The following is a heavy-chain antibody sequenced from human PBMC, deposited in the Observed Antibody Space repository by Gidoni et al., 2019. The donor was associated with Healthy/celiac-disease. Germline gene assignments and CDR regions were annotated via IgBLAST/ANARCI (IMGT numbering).Heavy chain of an antibody. CDR3: AKDTQRRSGWELLGAFDI. Sequence: EVQLVASGGGLVQPGRSLRLSCAASGFTFDDYAMHWVRQAPGKGLEWVSGISWNSGSIGYADSVKGRFTISRDNAKNSLYLQMNSLRAEDTALYYCAKDTQRRSGWELLGAFDIWGQGTMVTVSS. J-gene: IGHJ3*02. V-gene: IGHV3-9*01. CDR1: GFTFDDYA. CDR2: ISWNSGSI. D-gene: IGHD1-26*01.